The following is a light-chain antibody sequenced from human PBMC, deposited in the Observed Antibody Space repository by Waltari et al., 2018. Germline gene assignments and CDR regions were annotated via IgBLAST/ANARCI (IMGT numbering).Light chain of an antibody. CDR2: GAS. CDR1: QSVSRA. J-gene: IGKJ1*01. CDR3: QHYLRLPVT. V-gene: IGKV3-20*01. Sequence: EIVLTQSPGTLSLSLGERATVNCRASQSVSRALAWYQQKPGQAPRLLIYGASTRATGIPYRFSGSGSGTDFSLTISRLEPDDFAVYYCQHYLRLPVTFGQGTTVEI.